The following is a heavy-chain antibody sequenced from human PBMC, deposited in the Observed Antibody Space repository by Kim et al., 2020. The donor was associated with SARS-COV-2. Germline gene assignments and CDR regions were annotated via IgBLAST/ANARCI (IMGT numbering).Heavy chain of an antibody. Sequence: GGSLRLSCAASGFTFSSYSMNWVRQAPGKGLEWVSSISSSSSYIYYADSVKGRFTISRDNAKNSLYLQMNSLRAEDTAVYYCARGEGETDHYDILTGYYMYDPKYYFDYWGQGTLVTVSS. CDR3: ARGEGETDHYDILTGYYMYDPKYYFDY. J-gene: IGHJ4*02. CDR2: ISSSSSYI. D-gene: IGHD3-9*01. V-gene: IGHV3-21*01. CDR1: GFTFSSYS.